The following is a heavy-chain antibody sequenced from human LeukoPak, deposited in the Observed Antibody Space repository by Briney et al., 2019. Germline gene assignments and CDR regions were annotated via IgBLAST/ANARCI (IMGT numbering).Heavy chain of an antibody. CDR3: ARGDKQLVFNRNKGGFDP. D-gene: IGHD6-13*01. J-gene: IGHJ5*02. CDR2: ISFDGNNK. V-gene: IGHV3-30*03. Sequence: GGSLRLSCAASDFTVSRNYMTWVRQAPGKGLEWVTVISFDGNNKYYADSVKGRFTISRDNSKNTLYLQMNSLRAEDTALYYCARGDKQLVFNRNKGGFDPWGQGILVTVSS. CDR1: DFTVSRNY.